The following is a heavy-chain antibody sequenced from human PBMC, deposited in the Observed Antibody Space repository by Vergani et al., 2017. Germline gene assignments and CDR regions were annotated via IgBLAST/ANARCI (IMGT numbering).Heavy chain of an antibody. Sequence: QVQLVQSGAEVKKPGASVKVSCKASGYTFTNFGISWLRQVPGQGLEWMGWISAYNGDTNYAQIVQGRVTMTTDTSTDTAYMDLRSLRSDDTAVYFCVRGYYDILTGYSYYFDYWGQGTLVTVSS. D-gene: IGHD3-9*01. CDR1: GYTFTNFG. J-gene: IGHJ4*02. CDR2: ISAYNGDT. CDR3: VRGYYDILTGYSYYFDY. V-gene: IGHV1-18*01.